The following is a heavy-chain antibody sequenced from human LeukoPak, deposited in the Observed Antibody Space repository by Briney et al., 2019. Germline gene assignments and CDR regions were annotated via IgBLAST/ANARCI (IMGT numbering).Heavy chain of an antibody. CDR1: GYSFTSYS. D-gene: IGHD3-3*01. V-gene: IGHV1-18*01. CDR3: ARGGLGRGWYDFWSAYLPVDY. CDR2: ISTYNGNT. Sequence: EASVKVSCKASGYSFTSYSISWVRQAPGQGLEWMGWISTYNGNTNFAPKFQGRVTLTTDTTTTTAYMDLRSLTSDDTAVYYCARGGLGRGWYDFWSAYLPVDYWGQGTLVTVTS. J-gene: IGHJ4*02.